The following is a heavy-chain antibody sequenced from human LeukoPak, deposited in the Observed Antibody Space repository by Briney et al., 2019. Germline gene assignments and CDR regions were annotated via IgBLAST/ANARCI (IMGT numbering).Heavy chain of an antibody. Sequence: GASVKVSCKASGYRFTSYGITWVRQAPGQGLEWMGWISAYNGNTNYAQKVQGRVTLTTDTSTSTAYMELRSLRSDDTAVYYCAREGYCSGGICYSTMNWFDSWGQGTLVTVSS. D-gene: IGHD2-15*01. CDR3: AREGYCSGGICYSTMNWFDS. J-gene: IGHJ5*01. V-gene: IGHV1-18*01. CDR2: ISAYNGNT. CDR1: GYRFTSYG.